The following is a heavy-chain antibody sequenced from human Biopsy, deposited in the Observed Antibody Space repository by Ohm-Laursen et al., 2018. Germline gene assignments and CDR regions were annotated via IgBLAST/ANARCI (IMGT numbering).Heavy chain of an antibody. V-gene: IGHV4-4*07. CDR2: TYKGGNT. CDR3: ARDLPSSYYYAKDV. Sequence: SDTLSLTCTVSGASITSYYWSWIRQPAGKGLEWIGHTYKGGNTNHNPSLKSRVSMSVDTSKNQLSLTLRSVTAADTAVYYCARDLPSSYYYAKDVWGQGTTVTVSS. CDR1: GASITSYY. J-gene: IGHJ6*02.